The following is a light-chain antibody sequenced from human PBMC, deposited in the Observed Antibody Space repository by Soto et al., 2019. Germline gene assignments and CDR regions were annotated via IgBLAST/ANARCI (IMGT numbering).Light chain of an antibody. V-gene: IGLV1-47*01. CDR1: NSRSGSNY. CDR2: RND. Sequence: QSVLPQPPSASGTPGQRVTISCSTSNSRSGSNYVYWYQQLPGAAPKLLIYRNDQRPSGAPDRFSGSKSGTSASLAISGLRSEDEGDYFCAKWDDSLRVYVFGSGTKVTVL. CDR3: AKWDDSLRVYV. J-gene: IGLJ1*01.